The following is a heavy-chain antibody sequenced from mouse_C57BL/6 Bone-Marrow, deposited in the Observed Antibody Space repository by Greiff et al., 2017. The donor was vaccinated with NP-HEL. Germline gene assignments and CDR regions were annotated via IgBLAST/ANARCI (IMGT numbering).Heavy chain of an antibody. D-gene: IGHD1-3*01. V-gene: IGHV5-15*01. CDR2: ISNLAYSI. CDR3: ARRRSKEYYWYFDV. Sequence: EVQLVESGGGLVQPGGSLKLSCAASGFTFSDYGMAWVRQAPRKGPEWVAFISNLAYSIYYADPVTGRFTISRENAKNTLYLEMSILRSEDTAMYYCARRRSKEYYWYFDVWGTGTTVTVSS. J-gene: IGHJ1*03. CDR1: GFTFSDYG.